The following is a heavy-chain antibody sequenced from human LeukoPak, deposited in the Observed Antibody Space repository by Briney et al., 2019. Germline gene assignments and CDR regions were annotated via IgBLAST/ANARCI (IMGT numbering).Heavy chain of an antibody. CDR2: IRYDGNNK. V-gene: IGHV3-30*02. CDR1: GFTFRSYG. Sequence: PGGSLRLSCAASGFTFRSYGMHWVRQAPGKGLEWVAFIRYDGNNKYYADSVKGRFTIFRDNSKNPLYLQMNSLRAEDTAVYYCARDSGGDYERGYFDYWGQGTLVTVSS. CDR3: ARDSGGDYERGYFDY. J-gene: IGHJ4*02. D-gene: IGHD4-17*01.